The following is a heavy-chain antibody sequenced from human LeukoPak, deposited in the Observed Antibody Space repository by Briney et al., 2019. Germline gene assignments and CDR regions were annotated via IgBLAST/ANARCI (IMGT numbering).Heavy chain of an antibody. J-gene: IGHJ4*02. CDR1: GYTFTGYY. CDR3: ARPLPLYGDYFDY. V-gene: IGHV1-2*02. CDR2: INPNSGGT. D-gene: IGHD4-17*01. Sequence: ASVKVSCKASGYTFTGYYMHWVRQAPGQGLEWMGWINPNSGGTNYAQKFQGRVTMTRDTSISTAYMELSRLRSDDTAVYYCARPLPLYGDYFDYWGQGTLVTVSP.